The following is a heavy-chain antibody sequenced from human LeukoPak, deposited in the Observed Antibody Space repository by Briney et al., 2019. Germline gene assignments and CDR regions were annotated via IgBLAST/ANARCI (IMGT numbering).Heavy chain of an antibody. J-gene: IGHJ4*02. CDR2: ISYDGSNK. D-gene: IGHD6-6*01. Sequence: GGSLRLSCAASGFTFSSYGMHWVRQAPGKGLEWVAVISYDGSNKYYADSVKGRFTISRDNSKNTLYLQMNSLRAEDTAVYYCARLRSSSSERRFDYWGQGTLVTVSS. V-gene: IGHV3-30*03. CDR3: ARLRSSSSERRFDY. CDR1: GFTFSSYG.